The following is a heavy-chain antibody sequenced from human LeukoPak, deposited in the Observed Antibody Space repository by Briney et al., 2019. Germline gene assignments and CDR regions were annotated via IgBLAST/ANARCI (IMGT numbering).Heavy chain of an antibody. D-gene: IGHD3-10*01. CDR2: TSAYNGNT. Sequence: SVKVSCKASGYTFTGYGISWVRQAPGQGLEWMGWTSAYNGNTNYAQKLQGRVTMTTDTSTSTAYMELRSLRSDDTAVYYCARDRTYYYGSGSDYWGQGTLVTVSS. CDR1: GYTFTGYG. J-gene: IGHJ4*02. V-gene: IGHV1-18*04. CDR3: ARDRTYYYGSGSDY.